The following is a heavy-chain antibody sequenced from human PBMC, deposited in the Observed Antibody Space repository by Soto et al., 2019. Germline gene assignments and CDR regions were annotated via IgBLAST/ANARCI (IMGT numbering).Heavy chain of an antibody. V-gene: IGHV3-23*01. D-gene: IGHD6-13*01. CDR1: GFTFSSYA. CDR2: FSASDGGT. CDR3: AKSRVAAPGTGAFDI. J-gene: IGHJ3*02. Sequence: GGSLRLSCAASGFTFSSYALSWVRQAPGKGLEWVSGFSASDGGTQYADSVKGRFTISRDNSKNTLFLEMNSLTAEDTAVYYCAKSRVAAPGTGAFDIWGQGTMVTVSS.